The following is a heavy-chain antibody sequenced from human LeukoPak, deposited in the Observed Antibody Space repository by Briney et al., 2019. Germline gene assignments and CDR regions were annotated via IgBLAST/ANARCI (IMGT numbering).Heavy chain of an antibody. D-gene: IGHD3-22*01. J-gene: IGHJ4*02. Sequence: SETLSLTCAVYGGSFSGYYCSWIRQPPGKGLGWIGEINHSGNTNYNPSLKSRDTISVDTSNNQFCLKLRSVTAADPAVYYCARGGVEDSSGCDHWAQRTLVSVSS. V-gene: IGHV4-34*01. CDR2: INHSGNT. CDR3: ARGGVEDSSGCDH. CDR1: GGSFSGYY.